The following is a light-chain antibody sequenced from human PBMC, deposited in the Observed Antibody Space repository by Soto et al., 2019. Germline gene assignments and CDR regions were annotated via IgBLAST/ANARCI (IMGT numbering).Light chain of an antibody. CDR3: SSYTSSSTLVV. V-gene: IGLV2-14*01. CDR2: DVS. J-gene: IGLJ2*01. CDR1: SSDVGGYNY. Sequence: QSALTQPASVSGSPGQSITISCTGTSSDVGGYNYVSWYQQHPGKAPKLMIYDVSNRPLGVSNRFSGSKSGNTASLTISGLQAEDEAEYYCSSYTSSSTLVVFGGGTKLTVL.